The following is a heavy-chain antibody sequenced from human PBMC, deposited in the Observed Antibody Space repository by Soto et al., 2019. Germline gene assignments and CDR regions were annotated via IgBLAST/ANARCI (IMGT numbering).Heavy chain of an antibody. CDR2: ISKDGMNK. D-gene: IGHD6-19*01. CDR3: ARDMYSSDYFVKWFEP. Sequence: GGSLRLSCAASGFTFSSDWMTWVRQAPGKGLEWVAVISKDGMNKNYVDSVKGRVTVSRDNANYSLDLQLNSLRGEDTAMYYCARDMYSSDYFVKWFEPWGQGTLVTVSS. CDR1: GFTFSSDW. V-gene: IGHV3-30*03. J-gene: IGHJ5*02.